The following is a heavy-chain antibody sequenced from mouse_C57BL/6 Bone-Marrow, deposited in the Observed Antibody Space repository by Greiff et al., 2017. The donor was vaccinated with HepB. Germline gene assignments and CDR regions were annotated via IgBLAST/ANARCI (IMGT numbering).Heavy chain of an antibody. V-gene: IGHV5-17*01. CDR3: ARGTTPWYFDV. CDR1: GFTFSDYG. D-gene: IGHD1-1*01. Sequence: EVKLVESGGGLVKPGGSLKLSCAASGFTFSDYGMHWVRQAPEKGLEWVAYISSGSSTIYYADTVKGRFTISRDNAKNTLFLQMTSLRSEDTAMYDCARGTTPWYFDVWGTGTTVTVSS. J-gene: IGHJ1*03. CDR2: ISSGSSTI.